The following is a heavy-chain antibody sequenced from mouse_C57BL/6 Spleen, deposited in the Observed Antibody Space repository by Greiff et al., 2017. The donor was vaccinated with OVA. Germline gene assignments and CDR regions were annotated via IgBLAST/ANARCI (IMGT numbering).Heavy chain of an antibody. CDR1: GYTFTDYY. J-gene: IGHJ2*01. V-gene: IGHV1-76*01. CDR2: IYPGSGNT. CDR3: AKDYYGSSYP. Sequence: QVQLQQSGAELVRPGASVKLSCKASGYTFTDYYINWVKQRPGQGLEWIARIYPGSGNTYYNEKFKGKATLTAEKSSSTAYMQLSSLTSEGSAVYFCAKDYYGSSYPWGQGTTLTVSS. D-gene: IGHD1-1*01.